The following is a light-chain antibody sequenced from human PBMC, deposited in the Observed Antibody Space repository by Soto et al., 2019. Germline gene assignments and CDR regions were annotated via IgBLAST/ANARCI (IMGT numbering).Light chain of an antibody. Sequence: EIVLTQSPATLSLSPGERATLSCRASQSVSSYLAWYQQKPGQAPRLLIYDASNRATGIPARFSGSGSGTDFTLTISSLEPEDFAVYYCQQRSNWPPITSGQGTRL. CDR3: QQRSNWPPIT. V-gene: IGKV3-11*01. CDR2: DAS. J-gene: IGKJ5*01. CDR1: QSVSSY.